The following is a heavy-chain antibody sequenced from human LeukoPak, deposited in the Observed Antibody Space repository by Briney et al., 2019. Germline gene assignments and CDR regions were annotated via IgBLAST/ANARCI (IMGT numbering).Heavy chain of an antibody. Sequence: ASVKVSCKASGYTFTCYYMHWVRQAPGQGLEWMGRINPNSGGTNYAQKFQGRVTMTRDTSISTAYMELSRLRSDDTAVYYCARDESGYDFAYWGQGTLVTVSS. V-gene: IGHV1-2*06. D-gene: IGHD5-12*01. J-gene: IGHJ4*02. CDR1: GYTFTCYY. CDR2: INPNSGGT. CDR3: ARDESGYDFAY.